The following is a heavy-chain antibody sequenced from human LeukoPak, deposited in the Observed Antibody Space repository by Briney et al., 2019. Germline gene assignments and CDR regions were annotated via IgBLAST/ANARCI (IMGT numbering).Heavy chain of an antibody. D-gene: IGHD3-22*01. V-gene: IGHV4-39*07. Sequence: PSETLSLTCTVSGGSISSSSYYWGWIRQPPGKGLEWIGSIYYNGSTYYNPSLKSRVTISVDTSKNQFSLKLSSVTAADTAVYYCARDRASYDSSGTWFDPWGQGTLVTVSS. CDR1: GGSISSSSYY. CDR2: IYYNGST. CDR3: ARDRASYDSSGTWFDP. J-gene: IGHJ5*02.